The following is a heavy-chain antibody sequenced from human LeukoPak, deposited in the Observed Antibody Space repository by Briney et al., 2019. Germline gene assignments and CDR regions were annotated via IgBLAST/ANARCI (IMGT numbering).Heavy chain of an antibody. J-gene: IGHJ5*02. CDR2: IYYSGST. CDR1: GGSISSSSYY. Sequence: SETLSLTCTGSGGSISSSSYYWGWIRQPPGKGLEWIGSIYYSGSTYYNPSLKSRVTISVNTSRNQFSLKLSSVTAADTAVYYCARRGRYCSGGSCYSGWFDPWGQGTLVTVSS. CDR3: ARRGRYCSGGSCYSGWFDP. D-gene: IGHD2-15*01. V-gene: IGHV4-39*01.